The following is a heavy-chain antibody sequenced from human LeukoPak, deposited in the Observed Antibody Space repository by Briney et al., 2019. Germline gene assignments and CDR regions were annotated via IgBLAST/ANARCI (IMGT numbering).Heavy chain of an antibody. CDR1: GFTFSSYG. J-gene: IGHJ6*04. D-gene: IGHD6-13*01. Sequence: GRSLRLSCAASGFTFSSYGMHWVRQAPGKGLEWVAVISYDGSNKYYADSVKGRFTISRDNSKNTLYLQMNSLRAEDTAVYYCAKHWQQLVPTYYGMDVWGKGTTVTVSS. CDR2: ISYDGSNK. CDR3: AKHWQQLVPTYYGMDV. V-gene: IGHV3-30*18.